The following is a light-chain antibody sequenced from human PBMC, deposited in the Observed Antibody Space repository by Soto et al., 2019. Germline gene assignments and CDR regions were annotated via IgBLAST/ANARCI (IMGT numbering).Light chain of an antibody. Sequence: DIQMTQSPSTLSAAIGDRVAITCRASDNIGPWVAWYQQKPGKAPKLLIYKASTLETGAPSRFAGSGYGKGLNLTSAPLKPDDFPTYYCKQYNSYSRTFVQGTNVDIK. CDR1: DNIGPW. CDR3: KQYNSYSRT. J-gene: IGKJ1*01. CDR2: KAS. V-gene: IGKV1-5*03.